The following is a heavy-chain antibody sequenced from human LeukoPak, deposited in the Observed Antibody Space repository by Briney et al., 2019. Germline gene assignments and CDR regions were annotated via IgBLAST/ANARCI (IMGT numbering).Heavy chain of an antibody. CDR1: GYTFTSYG. D-gene: IGHD6-19*01. V-gene: IGHV1-18*01. Sequence: GASVKVSCKASGYTFTSYGISWVRQAPGQGLEWMGWISAYNGNTNYAQKFQGRVTITTDESTSTAYMELSSLRSEDTAVYYCARSQWPKAFNWFDPWGQGTLVTVSS. CDR2: ISAYNGNT. J-gene: IGHJ5*02. CDR3: ARSQWPKAFNWFDP.